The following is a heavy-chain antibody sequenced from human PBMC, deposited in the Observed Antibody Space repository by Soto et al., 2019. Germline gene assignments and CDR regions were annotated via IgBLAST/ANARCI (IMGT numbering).Heavy chain of an antibody. V-gene: IGHV2-5*02. Sequence: QITLKESGPTLVKPTQTLTLTCTFSGFSLSSTRMAVGWIRQPPGKALEWLALIYWDDDKRYSPFLKRRLTITKDTSKNQVVLTTSNMDPVDTARYYCAHIVVAGLGYYFDYWGQGTLVTVSS. D-gene: IGHD6-19*01. J-gene: IGHJ4*02. CDR1: GFSLSSTRMA. CDR3: AHIVVAGLGYYFDY. CDR2: IYWDDDK.